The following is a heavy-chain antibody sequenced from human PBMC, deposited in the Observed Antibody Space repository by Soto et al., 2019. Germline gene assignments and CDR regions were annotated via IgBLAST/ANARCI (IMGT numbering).Heavy chain of an antibody. J-gene: IGHJ4*02. Sequence: QVQLVQSGAEVKKPGASVKVSCKASGYTFTSYGISWVRQAPGQGLEWMGWISAYNGNTNYAQKLQGRVTMTTDTKDNKTNTNSLEGRAPRTKDPPRSTAEWGGGGWGSAAPAVFSWAGGRGGGEIAAAGPGPAYWGKGPLAPVPS. CDR1: GYTFTSYG. V-gene: IGHV1-18*04. CDR3: STAEWGGGGWGSAAPAVFSWAGGRGGGEIAAAGPGPAY. D-gene: IGHD7-27*01. CDR2: ISAYNGNT.